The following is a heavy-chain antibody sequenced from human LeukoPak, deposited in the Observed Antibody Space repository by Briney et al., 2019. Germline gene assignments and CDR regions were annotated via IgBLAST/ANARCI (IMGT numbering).Heavy chain of an antibody. J-gene: IGHJ3*02. D-gene: IGHD6-13*01. V-gene: IGHV4-59*01. CDR2: IYYSGST. Sequence: SETLSLTCNVSGGSISSYYWSWIRQPPGKGLEWIGYIYYSGSTNYNPSLKSRVTISVDTSKNQFSLKLSSVTAADTAVYYCARFIPDRAAGIAFDIWGQGTMVTVSS. CDR1: GGSISSYY. CDR3: ARFIPDRAAGIAFDI.